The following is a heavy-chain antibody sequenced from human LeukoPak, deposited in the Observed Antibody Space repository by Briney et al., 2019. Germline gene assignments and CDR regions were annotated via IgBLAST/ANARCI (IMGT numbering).Heavy chain of an antibody. CDR2: IHNSGTT. CDR1: GGPFSGYF. V-gene: IGHV4-34*01. CDR3: ARRYYYNLGSFPFDF. D-gene: IGHD2/OR15-2a*01. J-gene: IGHJ4*02. Sequence: SETLSLTCAVSGGPFSGYFWSWLRQSSGKGLEWIGEIHNSGTTNYNPSLNSRVTISEDTSKNQSYLNLSSVTAADTAVYYCARRYYYNLGSFPFDFWGKGTLVTVSS.